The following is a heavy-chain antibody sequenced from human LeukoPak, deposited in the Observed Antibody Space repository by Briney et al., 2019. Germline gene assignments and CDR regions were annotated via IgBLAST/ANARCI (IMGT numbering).Heavy chain of an antibody. CDR3: ARWVRGYFDY. V-gene: IGHV4-59*01. CDR2: TYYSGST. D-gene: IGHD4/OR15-4a*01. Sequence: SETLSLTCTVSGGSISSYYWSWIRQPPGKGLEWIGYTYYSGSTNYNPSLKSRVTISVDTSKNQFSLKLSSVTAADTAVYYCARWVRGYFDYWGQGTLVTVSS. CDR1: GGSISSYY. J-gene: IGHJ4*02.